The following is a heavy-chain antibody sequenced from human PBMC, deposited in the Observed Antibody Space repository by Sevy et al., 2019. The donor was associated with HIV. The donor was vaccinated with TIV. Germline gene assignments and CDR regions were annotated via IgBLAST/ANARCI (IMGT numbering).Heavy chain of an antibody. V-gene: IGHV4-34*01. CDR1: GGSFSGYY. D-gene: IGHD3-3*01. J-gene: IGHJ5*02. CDR2: INHSGST. CDR3: AREGSQRITIFGVVITNWFDP. Sequence: SENLSLTCAVYGGSFSGYYWSWIRQPPGKGLEWIGEINHSGSTNYNPSLKSRVTISVDTSKNQFSLKLSSVTAADTAVYYCAREGSQRITIFGVVITNWFDPWGQGTLVTVSS.